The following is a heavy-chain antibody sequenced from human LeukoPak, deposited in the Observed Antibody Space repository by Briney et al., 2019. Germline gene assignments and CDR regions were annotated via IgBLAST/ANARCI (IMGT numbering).Heavy chain of an antibody. CDR3: TRYGGNSFSY. Sequence: PGGSLRLSCTASGFTFGDSAMSWVRQAPGKGLEWVGSIRSKAYGGTTEYAASVKGRFTISRDDSKSIAYLQMNSLKTEDTAVYYCTRYGGNSFSYWGQGTLVTVSS. V-gene: IGHV3-49*04. D-gene: IGHD4-23*01. CDR1: GFTFGDSA. J-gene: IGHJ4*02. CDR2: IRSKAYGGTT.